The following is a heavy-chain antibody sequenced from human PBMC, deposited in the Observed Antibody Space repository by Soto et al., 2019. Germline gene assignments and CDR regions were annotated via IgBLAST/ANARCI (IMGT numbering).Heavy chain of an antibody. CDR3: AREGIMITFGGVIVIRGDFDY. CDR1: GFTFSDYY. D-gene: IGHD3-16*02. CDR2: ISSSGSTI. J-gene: IGHJ4*02. Sequence: QVQLVESGGGLVKPGGSLRLSCAASGFTFSDYYMSWIRQAPGKGLEWVSYISSSGSTIYYADSVKGRFTISRDNAKNSLYLQMNSLRAEDTAVYYCAREGIMITFGGVIVIRGDFDYWCQGTLVTVSS. V-gene: IGHV3-11*01.